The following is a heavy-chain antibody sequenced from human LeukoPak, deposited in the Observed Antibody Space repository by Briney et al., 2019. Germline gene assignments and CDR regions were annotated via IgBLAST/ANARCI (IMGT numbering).Heavy chain of an antibody. CDR2: ISSSGSTI. D-gene: IGHD1-26*01. Sequence: PGGSLRLSCAASGFTFSDYYMSWIRQAPGKGLEWVSYISSSGSTIYYADSVMSRFTISRDNAKNSLYLQMNSLRAEDTAVYYCAELGATGAPAGDYWGQGTLVTVSS. CDR1: GFTFSDYY. CDR3: AELGATGAPAGDY. V-gene: IGHV3-11*01. J-gene: IGHJ4*02.